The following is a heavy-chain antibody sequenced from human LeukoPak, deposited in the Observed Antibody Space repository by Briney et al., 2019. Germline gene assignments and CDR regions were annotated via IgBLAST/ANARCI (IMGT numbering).Heavy chain of an antibody. CDR2: INPNSGGT. V-gene: IGHV1-2*02. J-gene: IGHJ6*03. D-gene: IGHD3-3*01. CDR1: GYTFTGYY. CDR3: AREAMERSYYYYMDV. Sequence: ASVKVSCKASGYTFTGYYIHWVRQAPGQGLEWMGWINPNSGGTDSAQKFQGRVTMTRDTSISTAYMELSRLRSDDTAVYYCAREAMERSYYYYMDVWGKGTTVTVSS.